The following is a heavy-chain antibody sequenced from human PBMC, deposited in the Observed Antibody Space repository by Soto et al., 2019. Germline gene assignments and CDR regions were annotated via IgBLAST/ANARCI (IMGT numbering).Heavy chain of an antibody. J-gene: IGHJ4*02. V-gene: IGHV2-5*02. CDR3: AHSSKTFDY. D-gene: IGHD3-3*02. Sequence: GLDLEWLALIYWDDDKRYSPSLKSRLTITKDTSKNQVVLTMTNMDPVDTATYYCAHSSKTFDYWGQGTLVTVSS. CDR2: IYWDDDK.